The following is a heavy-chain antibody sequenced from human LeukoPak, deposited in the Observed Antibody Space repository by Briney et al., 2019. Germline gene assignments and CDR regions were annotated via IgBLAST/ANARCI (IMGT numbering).Heavy chain of an antibody. CDR1: GYTFTSYD. J-gene: IGHJ4*02. CDR3: ARGAYGEYPVDY. D-gene: IGHD4-17*01. CDR2: MNPNSGNT. V-gene: IGHV1-8*01. Sequence: ASVKVSCKASGYTFTSYDINWVRQATGQGLEWMGWMNPNSGNTGYAQKFQGRVTMTRNTSISTAYMELSSLRSEDTAVYYCARGAYGEYPVDYWGQGTLVTVSS.